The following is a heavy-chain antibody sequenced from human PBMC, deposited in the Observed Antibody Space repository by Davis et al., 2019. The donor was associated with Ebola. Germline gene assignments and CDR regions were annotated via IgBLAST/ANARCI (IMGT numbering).Heavy chain of an antibody. V-gene: IGHV3-21*01. CDR2: ISSSSSYI. CDR3: ASNPYDFWSGYGYYFDY. D-gene: IGHD3-3*01. Sequence: GGSLRLSCAASGFTFSSYSMNWVRQAPGKGLEWVSSISSSSSYIYYADSVKGRFTISRDNAKNSLYLQMNSLRAEDTAVYYCASNPYDFWSGYGYYFDYWGQGTLVTVSS. CDR1: GFTFSSYS. J-gene: IGHJ4*02.